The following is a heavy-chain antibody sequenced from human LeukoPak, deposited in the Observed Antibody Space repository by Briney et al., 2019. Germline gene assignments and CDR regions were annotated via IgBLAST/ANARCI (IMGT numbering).Heavy chain of an antibody. CDR1: GDSISSGGHY. V-gene: IGHV4-31*03. D-gene: IGHD1-1*01. Sequence: NTSETLSLTCTVSGDSISSGGHYWNWLRQRPGKGLEWIGYIFHTGSTYYNPSLKSRVTISVDTSKNQFSLKLSSVTAADTAVYYCARSPGIWNEYGRLEYWGQGALATVSS. CDR3: ARSPGIWNEYGRLEY. CDR2: IFHTGST. J-gene: IGHJ4*02.